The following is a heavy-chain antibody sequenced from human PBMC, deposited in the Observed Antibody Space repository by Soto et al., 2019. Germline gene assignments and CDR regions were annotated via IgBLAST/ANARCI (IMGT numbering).Heavy chain of an antibody. CDR3: AKDLELTTYYYYGMDV. V-gene: IGHV3-30-3*01. Sequence: QPGGSLRLSCAASGFTFSSYAMHWVRQAPGKGLEWVAVISYDGSNKYYADSVKGRFTISRDNSKNTLYLQMNSLRAGDTAVYYCAKDLELTTYYYYGMDVWGQGTTVTVSS. D-gene: IGHD3-3*01. CDR1: GFTFSSYA. J-gene: IGHJ6*02. CDR2: ISYDGSNK.